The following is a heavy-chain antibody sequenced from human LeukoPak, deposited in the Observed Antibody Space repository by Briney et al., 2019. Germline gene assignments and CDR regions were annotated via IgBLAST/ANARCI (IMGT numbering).Heavy chain of an antibody. V-gene: IGHV1-46*01. Sequence: ASVKVSCKASGYSFTSYGISWVRQAPGQGLEWMGIINPSGGSPSYAQKFQGRVTMTRDTSTSTVYMELSSLRSEDMAVYYCAKDRGGTGDFDYWGQGTLVTVSS. CDR2: INPSGGSP. CDR3: AKDRGGTGDFDY. J-gene: IGHJ4*02. D-gene: IGHD3-10*01. CDR1: GYSFTSYG.